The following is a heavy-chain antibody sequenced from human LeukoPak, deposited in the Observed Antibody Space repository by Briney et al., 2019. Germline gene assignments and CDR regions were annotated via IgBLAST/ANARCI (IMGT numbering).Heavy chain of an antibody. D-gene: IGHD3-3*01. CDR1: GYTFTSYD. CDR3: ARGLYYDFWSGYYNWFDP. Sequence: ASVKVSCKASGYTFTSYDINWVRQATGQGLEWMGWMNPNSGNTGYAQKFQGRVTTTRNTSISTAYMELSSLRSEDTAVYYCARGLYYDFWSGYYNWFDPWGQGTLVTVSS. J-gene: IGHJ5*02. CDR2: MNPNSGNT. V-gene: IGHV1-8*03.